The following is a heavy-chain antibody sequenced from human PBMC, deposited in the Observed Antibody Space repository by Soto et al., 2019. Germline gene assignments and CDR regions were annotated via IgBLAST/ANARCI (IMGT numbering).Heavy chain of an antibody. CDR3: ASGGVYYDSSGYYPTGYFDY. CDR2: IYYSGST. CDR1: GGSISSYY. D-gene: IGHD3-22*01. Sequence: SETLSLTCTVSGGSISSYYWSWIRQPPGKGLEWIGYIYYSGSTNYNPSLKSRVTISVDTSKNQFSLKLSSVTAADTAVYYCASGGVYYDSSGYYPTGYFDYWGQGTLVTVSS. V-gene: IGHV4-59*01. J-gene: IGHJ4*02.